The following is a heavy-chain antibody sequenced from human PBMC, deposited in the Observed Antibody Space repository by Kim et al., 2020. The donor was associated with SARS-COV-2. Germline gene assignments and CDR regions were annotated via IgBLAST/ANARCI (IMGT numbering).Heavy chain of an antibody. J-gene: IGHJ3*02. CDR2: IYSGGST. Sequence: GGSLRLSCAASGFTVSSNYMSWVRQAPGKGLEWVSVIYSGGSTYYADSVKGRFTISRDNSKNTLYLQMNSLRAEDTAVYYCARVAYIWGSYRPDAFDIWGQGTMVTVSS. CDR3: ARVAYIWGSYRPDAFDI. V-gene: IGHV3-53*01. CDR1: GFTVSSNY. D-gene: IGHD3-16*02.